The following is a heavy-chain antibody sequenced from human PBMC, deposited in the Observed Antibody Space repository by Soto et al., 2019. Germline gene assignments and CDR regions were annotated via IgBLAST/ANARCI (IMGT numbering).Heavy chain of an antibody. J-gene: IGHJ3*02. CDR1: GFTFSDYY. CDR2: ISSSSSYT. D-gene: IGHD2-21*02. Sequence: PGGSLRLSCAASGFTFSDYYMSWIRQAPGKGLEWVSYISSSSSYTNYADSVKGRFTISRDNAKNSLYLQMNSLRAEDTAVYYCASLAVTASPPHFDAFDIWGQGTMVTVSS. CDR3: ASLAVTASPPHFDAFDI. V-gene: IGHV3-11*06.